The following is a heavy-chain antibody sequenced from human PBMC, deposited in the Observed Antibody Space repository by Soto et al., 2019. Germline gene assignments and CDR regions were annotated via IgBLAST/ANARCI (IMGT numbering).Heavy chain of an antibody. Sequence: ASVKVSCKASGYTFTGYYMHWVRQAPGQGLEWMGWINPNSGGTSYAQKFQGWVTMTRDTSISTAYMELSRLRSDDTAVYYCAREVVVVVAATDNYYYYYGMDVWGQGTTVTVSS. CDR2: INPNSGGT. J-gene: IGHJ6*02. D-gene: IGHD2-15*01. CDR1: GYTFTGYY. V-gene: IGHV1-2*04. CDR3: AREVVVVVAATDNYYYYYGMDV.